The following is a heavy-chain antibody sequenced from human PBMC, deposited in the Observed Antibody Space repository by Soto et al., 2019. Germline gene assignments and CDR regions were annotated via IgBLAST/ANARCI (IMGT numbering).Heavy chain of an antibody. Sequence: QVQLQESGPGLVKPSQTLSLTCTVSGGSISSGDYYWSWIRQPPGKGLEWIGYIYYSGSTYYNPSLKSRVTISVDTSKNQFSLKLSSVTAADTAVYYCARVMVRGVIIHELDYWGQGTLVTVSS. D-gene: IGHD3-10*01. V-gene: IGHV4-30-4*01. CDR1: GGSISSGDYY. CDR2: IYYSGST. J-gene: IGHJ4*02. CDR3: ARVMVRGVIIHELDY.